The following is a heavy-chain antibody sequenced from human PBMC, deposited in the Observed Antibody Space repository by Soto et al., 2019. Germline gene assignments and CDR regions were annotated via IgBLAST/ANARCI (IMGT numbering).Heavy chain of an antibody. Sequence: QVQLVESGGGLVKPGGSLRLSCAASGFTFSDYYMSWIRQAPGKGLEWISYISSSGSTIYYADSVKGRFTVSRDNAKDSLWLQVNSLRAEDTDVYYCARHGYCSRDACSYGVDVWGQGTTVTVS. CDR1: GFTFSDYY. CDR3: ARHGYCSRDACSYGVDV. V-gene: IGHV3-11*01. D-gene: IGHD2-15*01. J-gene: IGHJ6*01. CDR2: ISSSGSTI.